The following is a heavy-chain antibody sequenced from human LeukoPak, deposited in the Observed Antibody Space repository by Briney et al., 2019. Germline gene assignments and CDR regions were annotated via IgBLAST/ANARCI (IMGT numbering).Heavy chain of an antibody. V-gene: IGHV4-30-2*01. J-gene: IGHJ5*02. CDR2: IYHSGST. Sequence: PSQTLSLTCTVSGGSISSGGYYWSWIRHPPGKGLEWIGYIYHSGSTYYNPSLKSRVTISVDRSKNQFSLKLSSVTAADTAVYYCARVKGTEWNWFDPWGQGTLVTVSS. D-gene: IGHD2-8*01. CDR1: GGSISSGGYY. CDR3: ARVKGTEWNWFDP.